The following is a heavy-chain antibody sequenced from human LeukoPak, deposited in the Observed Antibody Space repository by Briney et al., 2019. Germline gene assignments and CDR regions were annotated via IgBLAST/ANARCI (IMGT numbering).Heavy chain of an antibody. Sequence: GESLKISCKGSGYSFTSNWIGWVRQMPGKGLEWMGIIYPGDSDTRYSPSFQGQVTISADKSISTAYLQSSSLKASDTAMYYCARRPSGYCSSISCYLDDWGQGALVTVSS. D-gene: IGHD2-2*01. CDR1: GYSFTSNW. J-gene: IGHJ4*02. V-gene: IGHV5-51*01. CDR2: IYPGDSDT. CDR3: ARRPSGYCSSISCYLDD.